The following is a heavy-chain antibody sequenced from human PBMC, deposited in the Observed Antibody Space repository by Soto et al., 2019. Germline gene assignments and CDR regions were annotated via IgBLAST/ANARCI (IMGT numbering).Heavy chain of an antibody. CDR2: IRSKANSYAT. Sequence: GGSLRLSCAASGFTFSGSAMHWVRQASGKGLEWVGRIRSKANSYATAYAASGKGRFTISRDDSKNTAYLQMNSLKTEDTAVYYCTSVDSSSWYYAFDIWGQGTMVTVSS. V-gene: IGHV3-73*01. J-gene: IGHJ3*02. CDR1: GFTFSGSA. D-gene: IGHD6-13*01. CDR3: TSVDSSSWYYAFDI.